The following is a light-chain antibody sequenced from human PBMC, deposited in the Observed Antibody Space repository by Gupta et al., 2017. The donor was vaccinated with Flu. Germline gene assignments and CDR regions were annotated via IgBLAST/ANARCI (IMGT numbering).Light chain of an antibody. CDR3: SSYTRSNTAL. V-gene: IGLV2-14*01. J-gene: IGLJ3*02. Sequence: RAIAISCTGSSSDVGSDKYVFWYQRHPGKVPKLIIYEVSGRPSGVSDRFSGSKSGNTASLTISGLQADDEADYFCSSYTRSNTALFGGGTKVT. CDR1: SSDVGSDKY. CDR2: EVS.